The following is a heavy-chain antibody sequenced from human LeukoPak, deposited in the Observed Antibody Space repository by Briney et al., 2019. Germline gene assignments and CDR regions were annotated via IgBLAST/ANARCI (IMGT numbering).Heavy chain of an antibody. CDR2: MNPNSGNT. Sequence: GASVKVSCKASGYTFTSYDINWVRQGTGQGLEWMGWMNPNSGNTGYAQKFQGRGTITRKTSISTAYMELMSLRSADTAVYYCARASTIYGVDFDYWGQGTLVTVSS. J-gene: IGHJ4*02. CDR1: GYTFTSYD. V-gene: IGHV1-8*03. CDR3: ARASTIYGVDFDY. D-gene: IGHD4-17*01.